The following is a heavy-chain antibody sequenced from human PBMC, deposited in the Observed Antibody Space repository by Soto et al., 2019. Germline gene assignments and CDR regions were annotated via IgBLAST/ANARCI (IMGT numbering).Heavy chain of an antibody. CDR1: GYSFTSYW. CDR3: ATPELIVGATNLIAAFDI. D-gene: IGHD1-26*01. CDR2: IDPSDSYT. Sequence: PGESLKISCKGSGYSFTSYWISWVRQMPGKGLEWMGRIDPSDSYTNYSPSFQGHVTISADKSISTAYLQWSSLKASDTAMYYCATPELIVGATNLIAAFDIWGQGTMVTVPS. V-gene: IGHV5-10-1*01. J-gene: IGHJ3*02.